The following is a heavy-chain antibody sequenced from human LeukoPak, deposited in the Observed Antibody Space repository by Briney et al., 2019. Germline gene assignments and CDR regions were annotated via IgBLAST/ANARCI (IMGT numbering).Heavy chain of an antibody. D-gene: IGHD6-19*01. CDR3: ARGRPGIAVAGTRNDY. V-gene: IGHV4-34*01. J-gene: IGHJ4*02. CDR2: INHSGST. Sequence: KPSETLSLTCAVYGGSFSSYYWSWIRQPPGKGLEWIGEINHSGSTNYNPSLKSRVTISVDTSKNQSSLKLSSVTAADTAVYYCARGRPGIAVAGTRNDYWGQGTLVTVSS. CDR1: GGSFSSYY.